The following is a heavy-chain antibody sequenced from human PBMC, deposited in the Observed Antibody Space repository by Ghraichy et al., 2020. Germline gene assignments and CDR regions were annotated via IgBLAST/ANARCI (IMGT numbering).Heavy chain of an antibody. J-gene: IGHJ4*02. CDR3: AGDHPTGYYFDC. CDR2: ISSTSSDK. V-gene: IGHV3-21*01. D-gene: IGHD1-14*01. CDR1: GFTFSIYS. Sequence: GGSLRLSCAASGFTFSIYSMNWVRQAPGKGLEWVSFISSTSSDKYYADSVKGRFTISRDNTKNPLYLQMNSLRAEDTAVYYCAGDHPTGYYFDCWGQGTLVTVSS.